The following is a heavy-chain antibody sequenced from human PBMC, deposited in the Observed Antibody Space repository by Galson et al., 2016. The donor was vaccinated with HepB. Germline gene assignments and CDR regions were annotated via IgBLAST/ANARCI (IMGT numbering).Heavy chain of an antibody. V-gene: IGHV3-23*01. CDR2: ISGSGGST. J-gene: IGHJ6*02. CDR1: GFTFSNAW. D-gene: IGHD4-17*01. CDR3: AKVTTVSTSLSNYAMDV. Sequence: SLRLSCAASGFTFSNAWMSWVRQAPGKGLEWVSAISGSGGSTYYADSVKGRFTISRDNSKNTLYLQMNSLRAEDTAVYYCAKVTTVSTSLSNYAMDVWGQGTTVTVSS.